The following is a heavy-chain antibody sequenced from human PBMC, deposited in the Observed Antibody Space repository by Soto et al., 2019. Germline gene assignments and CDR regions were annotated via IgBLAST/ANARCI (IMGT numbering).Heavy chain of an antibody. CDR2: ISSSGSTI. Sequence: GSLRLSCAASGFTFSDYYMSWIRQAPGKGLEWVSYISSSGSTIYYADSVKGRFTISRDNAKNSLYLQMNSLRAEDTAVYYCARFFLEASGSYTTSDIFDYWGQGTLVTVSS. J-gene: IGHJ4*02. D-gene: IGHD3-10*01. CDR3: ARFFLEASGSYTTSDIFDY. CDR1: GFTFSDYY. V-gene: IGHV3-11*01.